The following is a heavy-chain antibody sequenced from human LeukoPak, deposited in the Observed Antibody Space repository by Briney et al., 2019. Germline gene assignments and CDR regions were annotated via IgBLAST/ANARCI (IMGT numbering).Heavy chain of an antibody. CDR1: GFTFSSYS. D-gene: IGHD4-23*01. CDR3: AKDFEYGGNSIGYSFDY. CDR2: IISSSSYI. Sequence: GGSLRLSCAASGFTFSSYSMNWVRQAPGKGLEWVSSIISSSSYIYYADSVKGRFTISRDNAKNSLHLQMNSLRAEDTAVYYCAKDFEYGGNSIGYSFDYWGQGTLVTVSS. J-gene: IGHJ4*02. V-gene: IGHV3-21*04.